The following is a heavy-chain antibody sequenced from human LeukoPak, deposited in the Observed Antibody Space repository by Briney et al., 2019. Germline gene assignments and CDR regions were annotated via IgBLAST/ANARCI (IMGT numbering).Heavy chain of an antibody. V-gene: IGHV3-30-3*01. CDR2: ISYDGSNK. J-gene: IGHJ4*02. Sequence: PGGSLRLSCAASGFTFSSFAMHWVRQAPGKGLEWVALISYDGSNKYYADSVKGRFTISRDNSKNTLYLQMNSLRAEDTAVYYCARAGYTSAWYYFEKWGQGTLVTVSS. CDR3: ARAGYTSAWYYFEK. CDR1: GFTFSSFA. D-gene: IGHD6-13*01.